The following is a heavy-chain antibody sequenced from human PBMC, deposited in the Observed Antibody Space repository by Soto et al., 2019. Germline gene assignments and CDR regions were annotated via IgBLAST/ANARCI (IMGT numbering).Heavy chain of an antibody. D-gene: IGHD3-10*01. CDR1: GYTFTSYG. Sequence: QVQLVQSGAEVMKPGASVKVSCKASGYTFTSYGVSWVRQAPGQGLEWMGWISGYNGNTNYAQKLQGRVTMTTDTSTSTAYMELRSLRSDDTAVYYCARAGKYYYGSGSPYYYGMDVWGQGITVTVSS. CDR3: ARAGKYYYGSGSPYYYGMDV. J-gene: IGHJ6*02. CDR2: ISGYNGNT. V-gene: IGHV1-18*04.